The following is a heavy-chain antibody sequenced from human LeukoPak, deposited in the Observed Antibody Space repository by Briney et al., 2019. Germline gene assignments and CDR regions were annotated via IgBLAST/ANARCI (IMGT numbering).Heavy chain of an antibody. D-gene: IGHD5-18*01. Sequence: GGSLRLSCAASGFTFRSYGMHWVRQAPGKGLELVAVISYDGSNKYYADSVKGRFTISRDNSKNTLYLQMNSLRAEDTAVYYCAKDRGTAMALDYWGQGTLVTVSS. CDR2: ISYDGSNK. CDR3: AKDRGTAMALDY. CDR1: GFTFRSYG. J-gene: IGHJ4*02. V-gene: IGHV3-30*18.